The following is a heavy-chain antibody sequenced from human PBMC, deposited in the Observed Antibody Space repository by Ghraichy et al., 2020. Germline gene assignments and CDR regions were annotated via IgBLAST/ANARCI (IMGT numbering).Heavy chain of an antibody. Sequence: GESLNISCAASGFTVTDYWMYWVRQVPGKGLLWVSHISPAGNIINYERSLTGRFTISRDIANNTVFLQMNSLRADDTAIYYCARGEFGLGDWGQGTLVTV. V-gene: IGHV3-74*01. J-gene: IGHJ4*02. CDR1: GFTVTDYW. D-gene: IGHD3/OR15-3a*01. CDR2: ISPAGNII. CDR3: ARGEFGLGD.